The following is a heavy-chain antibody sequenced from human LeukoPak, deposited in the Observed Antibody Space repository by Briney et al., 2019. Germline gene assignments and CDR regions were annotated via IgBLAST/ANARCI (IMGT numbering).Heavy chain of an antibody. Sequence: GGSLRLSCAASGFTFSSYWMHWVRQAPGKGLVWVSGIKSDGSSTSYADSVKGRFTVSRDNAKTTLYLQMNSLRAEDTAVYYCAREGRFLDRSPVDYWGQGSLVTVSS. J-gene: IGHJ4*02. CDR1: GFTFSSYW. CDR3: AREGRFLDRSPVDY. CDR2: IKSDGSST. V-gene: IGHV3-74*01. D-gene: IGHD3/OR15-3a*01.